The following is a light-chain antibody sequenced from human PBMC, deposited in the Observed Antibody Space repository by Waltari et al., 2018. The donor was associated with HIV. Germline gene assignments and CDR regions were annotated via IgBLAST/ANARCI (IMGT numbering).Light chain of an antibody. CDR1: SSNIGAGYD. CDR2: DSD. CDR3: QSYDSRLSGYV. V-gene: IGLV1-40*01. J-gene: IGLJ1*01. Sequence: QSVLTQPPSVSGAPGQRVTISCTGGSSNIGAGYDVHWYQQLPGTAPKVRIYDSDNRASGVPDRFSGSRSATSASLAITGLQADDEADYYCQSYDSRLSGYVFGTGTKVTVL.